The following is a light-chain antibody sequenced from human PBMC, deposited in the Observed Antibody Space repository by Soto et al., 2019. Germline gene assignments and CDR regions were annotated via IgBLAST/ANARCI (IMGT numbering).Light chain of an antibody. V-gene: IGKV3-15*01. CDR1: QSVSSN. Sequence: IVMMQSPATLSVSPGERATLSCRASQSVSSNLAWYQHKPGQAPRLLFYGASTRAAGIPARFSGGGSGTDFTLTISGLQSEDFAVYYCQQSNKWPYTFGQGTKLEIK. J-gene: IGKJ2*01. CDR3: QQSNKWPYT. CDR2: GAS.